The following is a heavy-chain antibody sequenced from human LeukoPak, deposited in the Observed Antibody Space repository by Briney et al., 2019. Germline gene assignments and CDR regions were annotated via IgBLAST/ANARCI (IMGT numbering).Heavy chain of an antibody. CDR1: GYSISSGYY. CDR3: ARGGAVT. CDR2: IYHSGST. Sequence: SETLSLTCTVSGYSISSGYYWGWIRQPPGKGLEWIGSIYHSGSTYYNPSLKSRVTISVDASKNQFSLKLSSVTAADAAVYCCARGGAVTWGQGTLVTVSS. D-gene: IGHD4-11*01. V-gene: IGHV4-38-2*02. J-gene: IGHJ5*02.